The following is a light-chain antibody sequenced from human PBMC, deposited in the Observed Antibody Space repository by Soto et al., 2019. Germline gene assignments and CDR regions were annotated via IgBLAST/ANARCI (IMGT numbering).Light chain of an antibody. V-gene: IGLV2-8*01. Sequence: QSALTQPPSASGSPGQSVTISCTGTSSDIGGYNFVSWYQQHPGKAPKLIIYEVNKRPSGVPDRFSGSKSGNTASLTVSGLQVDDEADYFCASHAARGIFGGGTKLTVL. J-gene: IGLJ2*01. CDR2: EVN. CDR3: ASHAARGI. CDR1: SSDIGGYNF.